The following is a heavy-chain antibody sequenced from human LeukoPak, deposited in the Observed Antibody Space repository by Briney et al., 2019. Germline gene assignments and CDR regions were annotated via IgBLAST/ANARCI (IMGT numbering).Heavy chain of an antibody. Sequence: GGSLRLSCAASGFTFSSYAMSWVRQAPGKGLEWVSAISGSGGSTYYADSVKGRFTISRDNSKNTLYLQMNSLRAEDTAVYYCAKDWVPESIVVAIFDYWGQGTLVTVSS. J-gene: IGHJ4*02. D-gene: IGHD3-22*01. V-gene: IGHV3-23*01. CDR1: GFTFSSYA. CDR2: ISGSGGST. CDR3: AKDWVPESIVVAIFDY.